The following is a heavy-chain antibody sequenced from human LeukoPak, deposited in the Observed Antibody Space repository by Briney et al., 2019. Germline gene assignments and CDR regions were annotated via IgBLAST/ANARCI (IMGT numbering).Heavy chain of an antibody. J-gene: IGHJ4*02. CDR3: ANIGYSYGRIFDY. CDR1: GGSISSGNYF. V-gene: IGHV4-61*02. D-gene: IGHD5-18*01. Sequence: SQTLSLTCTVSGGSISSGNYFWSWIRQPAGKGLEWIGRIYTSGSTNYNPSLKSRVSISVDTSKNQFSLKLSSVTAADTAVYYCANIGYSYGRIFDYWGQGTLVTVSS. CDR2: IYTSGST.